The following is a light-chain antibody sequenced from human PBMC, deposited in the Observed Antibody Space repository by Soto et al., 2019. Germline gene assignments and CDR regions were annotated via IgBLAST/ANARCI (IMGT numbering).Light chain of an antibody. CDR3: CSYAGSYGYV. J-gene: IGLJ1*01. CDR2: DVS. Sequence: QSALTQPRSVSGSPGQSVTISCTGTSSDVGGYNYVSWYQQHPGKAPKLMIYDVSKRPSGVPDRFSGSKSGNTASLTISGLQAEDEADYYCCSYAGSYGYVFGTGTRS. CDR1: SSDVGGYNY. V-gene: IGLV2-11*01.